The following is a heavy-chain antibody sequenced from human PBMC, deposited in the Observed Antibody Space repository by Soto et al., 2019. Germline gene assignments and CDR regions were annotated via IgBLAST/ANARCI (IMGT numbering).Heavy chain of an antibody. J-gene: IGHJ6*01. D-gene: IGHD3-16*01. V-gene: IGHV1-3*01. CDR1: GYTFTSYG. CDR3: AKDVSPTYATAIVVLISGMDV. Sequence: GASVKVSCKASGYTFTSYGIHWVRQAPGQRLEWTGWINAGNGNTKYSEKFQGRVTITRDTSASTLYLQMNSLRAEDTAVYYCAKDVSPTYATAIVVLISGMDVWGQGTTVTVSS. CDR2: INAGNGNT.